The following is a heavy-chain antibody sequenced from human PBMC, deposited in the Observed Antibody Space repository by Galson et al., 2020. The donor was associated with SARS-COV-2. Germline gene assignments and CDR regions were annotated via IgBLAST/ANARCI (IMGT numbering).Heavy chain of an antibody. CDR2: IKQDGSEK. J-gene: IGHJ4*02. CDR1: GFTFNSYW. D-gene: IGHD1-20*01. V-gene: IGHV3-7*03. CDR3: ARPNNWNDQRLDY. Sequence: GGSLRLSCAASGFTFNSYWMSLVRQAPGKGLEWVANIKQDGSEKYYVDSVKGRFTITRDNDKNSLYLQMNSLRAEDTAVYYCARPNNWNDQRLDYWGQGTLVTVSS.